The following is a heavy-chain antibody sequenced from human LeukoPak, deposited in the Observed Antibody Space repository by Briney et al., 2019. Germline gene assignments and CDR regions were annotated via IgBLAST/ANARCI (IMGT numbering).Heavy chain of an antibody. Sequence: GESLKISCRTSGYIFSSYWIAWVRQMPGKGLEWMGIIYPGDSDTRLSQSFQGHVSISVDKSINTTYLQWRSLKASDTATYYCARRYFDSRVYYYHDFWGQGTLVTVSS. CDR2: IYPGDSDT. J-gene: IGHJ4*02. V-gene: IGHV5-51*01. CDR3: ARRYFDSRVYYYHDF. D-gene: IGHD3-22*01. CDR1: GYIFSSYW.